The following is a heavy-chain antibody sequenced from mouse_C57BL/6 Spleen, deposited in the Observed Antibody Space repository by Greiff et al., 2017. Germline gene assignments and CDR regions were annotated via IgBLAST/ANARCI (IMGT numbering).Heavy chain of an antibody. V-gene: IGHV6-6*01. J-gene: IGHJ1*03. CDR3: TLNWGGRYFDV. CDR2: IRNKANNHAT. CDR1: GFTFSDAW. Sequence: EVQLQQSGGGLVQPGGSMKLSCAASGFTFSDAWMDWVRQSPEKGLEWVAEIRNKANNHATYYAESVKGRFTISRDDSKSSVYLQMNSLRAEDTGIYYCTLNWGGRYFDVWGTGTTVTVSS. D-gene: IGHD4-1*01.